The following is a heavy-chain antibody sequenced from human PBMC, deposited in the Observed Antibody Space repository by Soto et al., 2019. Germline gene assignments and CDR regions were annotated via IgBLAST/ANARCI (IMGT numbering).Heavy chain of an antibody. Sequence: AASVNVSCKASGYTFTSYGISWVRQAPGQGLEWMGWISAYNGNTNYAQKLQGRVTMTTDTSTSTAYMELRSLRSDDTAVYYCARDIKGYGSGSFDYWGQGTLVTVSS. CDR2: ISAYNGNT. D-gene: IGHD3-10*01. V-gene: IGHV1-18*01. CDR3: ARDIKGYGSGSFDY. J-gene: IGHJ4*02. CDR1: GYTFTSYG.